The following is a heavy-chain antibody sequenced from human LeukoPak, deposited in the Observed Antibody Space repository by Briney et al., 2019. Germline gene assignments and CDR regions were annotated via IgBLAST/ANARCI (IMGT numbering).Heavy chain of an antibody. Sequence: SETLSLTCTVSGDXISSSVYYWDWIRQPPGKGLEWIATISYSGTTYYNPSLKSRVTISVDTSKNQFSLKLRSVTAADTAVYYCARMCSSGDCFSAGADYWGQGTLVPVSS. J-gene: IGHJ4*02. CDR1: GDXISSSVYY. V-gene: IGHV4-39*01. CDR3: ARMCSSGDCFSAGADY. D-gene: IGHD2-21*02. CDR2: ISYSGTT.